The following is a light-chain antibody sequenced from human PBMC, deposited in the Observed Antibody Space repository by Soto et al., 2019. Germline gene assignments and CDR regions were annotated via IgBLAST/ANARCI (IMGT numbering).Light chain of an antibody. CDR2: AAS. CDR1: QSISSY. V-gene: IGKV1-39*01. CDR3: QQSYSTPPS. Sequence: DIQMTQSPSSLSASVGDRVTITCRASQSISSYLNWYQQKPGKAPKLLIYAASSLQSGVPSRFRGSGAGTDFTITISSLQPEDFATYYWQQSYSTPPSFGQGTKLEIK. J-gene: IGKJ2*01.